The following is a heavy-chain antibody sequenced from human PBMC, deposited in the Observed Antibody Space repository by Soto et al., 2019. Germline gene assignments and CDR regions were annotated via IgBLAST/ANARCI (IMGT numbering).Heavy chain of an antibody. CDR3: AREFGGSFDI. V-gene: IGHV4-59*01. CDR2: IYYSGST. Sequence: PSETLSLTCTVSGGSISRYYWSWIRQPPGKGLEWIGYIYYSGSTNYNPSLKSRVTISVDTSKNQFSLKLSSVTAADTAVYYCAREFGGSFDIWGQGTMVTVSS. CDR1: GGSISRYY. J-gene: IGHJ3*02. D-gene: IGHD1-26*01.